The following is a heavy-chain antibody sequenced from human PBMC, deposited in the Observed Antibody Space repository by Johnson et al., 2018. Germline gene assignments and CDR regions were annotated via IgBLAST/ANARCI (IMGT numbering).Heavy chain of an antibody. CDR1: GGSFGGYY. Sequence: QVQLQQGGAGQLKPPETLSLTCAVYGGSFGGYYWTWIRQPPGKGLEWIGEINHSGSTNYNSSLKSRVTISIDTSKNQFSLKVSSVTAADTAVSYCSRGVTDQHWSQGTLVTVSS. CDR2: INHSGST. D-gene: IGHD4-23*01. V-gene: IGHV4-34*01. CDR3: SRGVTDQH. J-gene: IGHJ1*01.